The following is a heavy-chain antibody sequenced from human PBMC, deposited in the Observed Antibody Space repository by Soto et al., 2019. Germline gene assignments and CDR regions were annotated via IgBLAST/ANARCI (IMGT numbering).Heavy chain of an antibody. J-gene: IGHJ5*02. D-gene: IGHD3-3*01. Sequence: PSETLSLTCTVSGGSISSGGYYWGWIRQHPGKGLEWIGYIYYSGSTYYNPSLKSRVTISVDRSKNQFSLKLSSVTAADTAVYYFARGGGFLLRPGTEMWFDPWGQGTLVTVSS. V-gene: IGHV4-31*03. CDR2: IYYSGST. CDR1: GGSISSGGYY. CDR3: ARGGGFLLRPGTEMWFDP.